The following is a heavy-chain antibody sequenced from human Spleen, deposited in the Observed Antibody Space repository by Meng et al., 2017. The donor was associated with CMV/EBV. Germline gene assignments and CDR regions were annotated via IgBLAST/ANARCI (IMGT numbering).Heavy chain of an antibody. J-gene: IGHJ6*02. D-gene: IGHD1-26*01. CDR2: ISYDGVNK. Sequence: SCAASGFTFSIYAMHWVRQAPGKGLEWLALISYDGVNKYYPDSLKGRFTISRDNSKNMVYLQMNSLRADDTAVYYCARVRFYSDSRYGMDVWGQGTTVTVSS. CDR3: ARVRFYSDSRYGMDV. V-gene: IGHV3-30-3*01. CDR1: GFTFSIYA.